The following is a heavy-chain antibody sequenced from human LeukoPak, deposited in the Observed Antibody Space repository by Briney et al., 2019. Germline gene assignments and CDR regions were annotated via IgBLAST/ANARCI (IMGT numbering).Heavy chain of an antibody. Sequence: ASVKVSCKASGYTFTSYGISWVRQAPGQGLEWMGWISAYNGNTNYAQKFQGRVTMTRDTSISTAYMELSRLRSDDTAVYYCARDHIKEQQLVYYMDVWGKGTTVTVSS. J-gene: IGHJ6*03. D-gene: IGHD6-13*01. CDR2: ISAYNGNT. CDR3: ARDHIKEQQLVYYMDV. CDR1: GYTFTSYG. V-gene: IGHV1-18*01.